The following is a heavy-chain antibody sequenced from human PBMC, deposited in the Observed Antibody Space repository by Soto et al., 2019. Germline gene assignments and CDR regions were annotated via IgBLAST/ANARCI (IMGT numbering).Heavy chain of an antibody. CDR1: GGSISSGGYY. V-gene: IGHV4-31*03. Sequence: SETLSLTCTVSGGSISSGGYYWSWIRQHPGKGLEWIGYIYYSGSTYYNPSLKSRVTISVDTSKNQFSLKLSSVTAADTAVYYCARTWRYWTKYYFDYWGQGTLVTVSS. J-gene: IGHJ4*02. CDR3: ARTWRYWTKYYFDY. D-gene: IGHD1-20*01. CDR2: IYYSGST.